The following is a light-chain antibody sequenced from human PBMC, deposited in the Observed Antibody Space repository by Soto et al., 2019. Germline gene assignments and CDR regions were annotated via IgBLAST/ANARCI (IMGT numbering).Light chain of an antibody. CDR1: NSDVGGHNY. Sequence: QSALTQIASVSGSPGQSITISCTGTNSDVGGHNYVSWYQQHPGKAPKLMIYDVSNRPSGVSNRFSGSKSGNTASLTISGLQAEDEADYYCISYTTNSPAFGGGTKLTVL. V-gene: IGLV2-14*01. CDR2: DVS. CDR3: ISYTTNSPA. J-gene: IGLJ2*01.